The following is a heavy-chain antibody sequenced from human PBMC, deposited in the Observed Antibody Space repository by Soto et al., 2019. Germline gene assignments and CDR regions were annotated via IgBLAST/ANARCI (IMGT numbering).Heavy chain of an antibody. V-gene: IGHV1-2*02. D-gene: IGHD3-3*01. CDR3: AGGGGVGVAGSAAFDM. CDR2: INPATGAA. Sequence: QLHLVQSGAVVKKPGASVTVSCSASGYPVTAYYMHWVRQAPGRGLEWMGGINPATGAAKYTQTFQGRVTLTRDPSTGTGFMELSGLTSGDTAVFFWAGGGGVGVAGSAAFDMWGQGTLVTVSS. J-gene: IGHJ3*02. CDR1: GYPVTAYY.